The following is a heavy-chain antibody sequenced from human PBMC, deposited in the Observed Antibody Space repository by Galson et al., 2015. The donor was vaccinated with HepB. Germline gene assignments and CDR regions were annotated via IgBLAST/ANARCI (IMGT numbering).Heavy chain of an antibody. D-gene: IGHD4-17*01. V-gene: IGHV3-33*01. Sequence: SLRLSCAASGFTFSNSGMHWVRQAPGKGLEWVAVIWFDGSNEYYADSVRGRFTISRDNSKNTLFLQMHSLRAEDTAVYYCVRAYYGDPHTLWNWGQGTLVTVSS. CDR2: IWFDGSNE. CDR1: GFTFSNSG. J-gene: IGHJ4*02. CDR3: VRAYYGDPHTLWN.